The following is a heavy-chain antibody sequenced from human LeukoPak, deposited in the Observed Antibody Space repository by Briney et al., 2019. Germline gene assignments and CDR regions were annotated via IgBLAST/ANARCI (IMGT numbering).Heavy chain of an antibody. CDR3: ARGGAAAGKYYYYYMDV. D-gene: IGHD6-13*01. V-gene: IGHV4-4*08. CDR1: GGSISSYY. Sequence: SETLSLTCTVSGGSISSYYWSWIRQPPGKGLEWIGYIYTSGSTNYNPSLKSRVTMSVDTSKNQFSLKLSSVTAADTAVYYCARGGAAAGKYYYYYMDVWGKGTTVTVSS. CDR2: IYTSGST. J-gene: IGHJ6*03.